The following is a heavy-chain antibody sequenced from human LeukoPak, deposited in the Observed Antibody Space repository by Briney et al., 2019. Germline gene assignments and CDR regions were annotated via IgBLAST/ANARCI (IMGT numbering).Heavy chain of an antibody. CDR3: ARDPGGWTALDY. J-gene: IGHJ4*02. D-gene: IGHD6-19*01. CDR2: INPNSGGT. CDR1: GYTFTGYY. V-gene: IGHV1-2*02. Sequence: ASVKFSCKASGYTFTGYYMHWVRQAPGQGLEWMGWINPNSGGTNYAQKFQGRVTMTRDTSISTAYMELSRLRSDDTAVYYCARDPGGWTALDYWGQGTLVTVSS.